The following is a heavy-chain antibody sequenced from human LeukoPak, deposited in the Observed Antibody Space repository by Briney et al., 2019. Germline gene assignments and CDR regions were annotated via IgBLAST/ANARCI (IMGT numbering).Heavy chain of an antibody. CDR3: AKDTYDSSGYYFSQSAEFDH. CDR2: ISGSGGST. Sequence: PGGSLRLSCAASGFTFSSYAMSWVRQAPGKGLEWVSAISGSGGSTYYADSVKGRFTISRDNSKNTLYLQMNSLRAEDTAVYYCAKDTYDSSGYYFSQSAEFDHWGQGTLVTVSS. CDR1: GFTFSSYA. J-gene: IGHJ4*02. D-gene: IGHD3-22*01. V-gene: IGHV3-23*01.